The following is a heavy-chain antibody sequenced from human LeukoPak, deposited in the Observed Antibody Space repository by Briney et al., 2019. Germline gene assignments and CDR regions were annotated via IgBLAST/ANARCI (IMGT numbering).Heavy chain of an antibody. D-gene: IGHD3-22*01. CDR2: TNSDGRST. Sequence: GGSLRLSCAASGFTFSSYAMSWVRQAPGKGLVWVSRTNSDGRSTTYADSVKGRFTVSRDNAKTTLYLQMNSLRAEDTAVYYCARESDSSGYYIMDYYFDFWGQGTLVTVSP. CDR3: ARESDSSGYYIMDYYFDF. CDR1: GFTFSSYA. J-gene: IGHJ4*02. V-gene: IGHV3-74*01.